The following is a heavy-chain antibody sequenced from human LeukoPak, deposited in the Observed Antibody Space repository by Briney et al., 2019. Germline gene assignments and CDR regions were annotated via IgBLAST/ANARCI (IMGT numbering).Heavy chain of an antibody. CDR1: GLTVSSKY. J-gene: IGHJ4*02. CDR2: MYNNGNT. V-gene: IGHV3-53*01. CDR3: ARVGGVRVAY. D-gene: IGHD2-8*01. Sequence: GGSLRLSCAASGLTVSSKYMSWVRQAPGKGLEWVSVMYNNGNTHYADSVKGRFTISSDNAKNTLYLQMSSLRPEDTAVYYCARVGGVRVAYWGQGTLVTVSS.